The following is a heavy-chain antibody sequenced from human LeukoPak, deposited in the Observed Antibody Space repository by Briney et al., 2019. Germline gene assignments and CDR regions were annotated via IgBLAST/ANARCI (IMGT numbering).Heavy chain of an antibody. Sequence: GGSLRLSCAASGFTFSIYAMTWVRQAPGKGLEWVSGISGSGDSTYYADSVKGRFTISRDNSKNTLYLQMNSLRAEDTAIYYCAKDALRTSGWYYFDYWGQGTLVTVSS. CDR1: GFTFSIYA. CDR3: AKDALRTSGWYYFDY. J-gene: IGHJ4*02. D-gene: IGHD6-19*01. CDR2: ISGSGDST. V-gene: IGHV3-23*01.